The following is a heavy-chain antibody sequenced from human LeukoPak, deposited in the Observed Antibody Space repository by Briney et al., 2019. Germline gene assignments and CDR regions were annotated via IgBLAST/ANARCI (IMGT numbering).Heavy chain of an antibody. J-gene: IGHJ6*02. CDR1: GGSFSGYY. D-gene: IGHD4-11*01. CDR2: IYYSGST. CDR3: ARAQVTNYYYYGMDV. V-gene: IGHV4-31*11. Sequence: SETLSLTCAVYGGSFSGYYWSWIRQHPGKGLEWIGYIYYSGSTYYNPSLKSRVTISVDTSKNQFSLKLSSVTAADTAVCYCARAQVTNYYYYGMDVWGQGTTVTVSS.